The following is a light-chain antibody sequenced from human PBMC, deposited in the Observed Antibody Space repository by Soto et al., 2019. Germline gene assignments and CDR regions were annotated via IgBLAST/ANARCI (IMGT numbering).Light chain of an antibody. CDR1: QSVSSY. V-gene: IGKV3-11*01. CDR2: DAS. Sequence: EIVLTQSPATLSLSPGERATLSCRASQSVSSYLAWYQQKPGQAPRLLIYDASNRATGIPDRFSGSGSGTDFTLTISRLEPDDFAVYYCQLFDDSLFTFGPGTKVDV. J-gene: IGKJ3*01. CDR3: QLFDDSLFT.